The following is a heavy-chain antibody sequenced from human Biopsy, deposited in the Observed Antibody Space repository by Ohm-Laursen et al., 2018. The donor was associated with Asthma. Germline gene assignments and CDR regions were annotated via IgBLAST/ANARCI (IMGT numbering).Heavy chain of an antibody. CDR2: ISYDGSNK. CDR3: ARKAGSCISRTCYSLGF. Sequence: LSLTCAASGFTFSSYDMHWVRQAQGKGLEWVTVISYDGSNKYYADSVKGRFTISRDNSKNTLYLQMNSLRSEDTAVYYCARKAGSCISRTCYSLGFWGQGTLVTVSS. CDR1: GFTFSSYD. D-gene: IGHD2-2*01. J-gene: IGHJ4*02. V-gene: IGHV3-30-3*01.